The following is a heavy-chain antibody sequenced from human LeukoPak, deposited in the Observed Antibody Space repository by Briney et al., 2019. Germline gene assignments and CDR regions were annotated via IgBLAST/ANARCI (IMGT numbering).Heavy chain of an antibody. Sequence: SETLSLTCAVSGVSFNDYYWSWVRQSPGKGLEWVGEINHSGYTNDSPSLKSRVTISIDTSRKQFSLNLRSVTVADTAVYYCTRMTTGHDYWGQGTLVTVSS. CDR1: GVSFNDYY. D-gene: IGHD1-14*01. J-gene: IGHJ4*02. V-gene: IGHV4-34*01. CDR2: INHSGYT. CDR3: TRMTTGHDY.